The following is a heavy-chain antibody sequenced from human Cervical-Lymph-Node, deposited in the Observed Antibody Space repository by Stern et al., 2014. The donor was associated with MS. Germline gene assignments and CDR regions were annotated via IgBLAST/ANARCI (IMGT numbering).Heavy chain of an antibody. V-gene: IGHV1-46*01. J-gene: IGHJ4*02. CDR3: ARKGRYSSLNAFDY. CDR1: GYNFTTYY. Sequence: QVQLVESGADATQPGASVKVSCRSSGYNFTTYYMHWVRQAPGQGLEWMGIMNPSDGSTAFSQKYQGRVTMTSDTSTSTVYMELTSLRSEDTAVYYCARKGRYSSLNAFDYWGQGTLVTVSS. CDR2: MNPSDGST. D-gene: IGHD6-13*01.